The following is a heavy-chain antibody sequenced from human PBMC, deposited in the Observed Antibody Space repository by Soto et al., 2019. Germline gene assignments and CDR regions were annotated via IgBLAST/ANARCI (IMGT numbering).Heavy chain of an antibody. CDR1: GFTFSTYG. V-gene: IGHV3-33*01. D-gene: IGHD6-13*01. CDR3: ASESSRIAFDI. CDR2: IWFDGTNK. Sequence: QGQLVESGGGVVQPGRSRTLSCVASGFTFSTYGMHWVRQAPGKGLEWIAVIWFDGTNKYYADSVQGRFTISRVNSINTVYLQMNSLRADDTAVYYFASESSRIAFDIWGQGTMVSVSS. J-gene: IGHJ3*02.